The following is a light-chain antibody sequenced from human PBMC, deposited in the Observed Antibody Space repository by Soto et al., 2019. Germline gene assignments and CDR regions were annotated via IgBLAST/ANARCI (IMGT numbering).Light chain of an antibody. CDR3: QQYGSSPYT. CDR2: GAS. J-gene: IGKJ2*01. CDR1: QSVSSRC. Sequence: DIVLTQSPGTLSLSPGERATLSCRASQSVSSRCLAWYQQKPGQAPRLLIYGASSRATDIPDRFSGSGSGTDFTLTISRLEPEDCAVYYCQQYGSSPYTFGQGTKLEIK. V-gene: IGKV3-20*01.